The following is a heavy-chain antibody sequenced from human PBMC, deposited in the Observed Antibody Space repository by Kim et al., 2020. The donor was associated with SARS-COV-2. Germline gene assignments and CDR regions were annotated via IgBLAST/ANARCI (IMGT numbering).Heavy chain of an antibody. V-gene: IGHV1-3*01. CDR1: GYTFTSYA. Sequence: ASVKVSCKASGYTFTSYAMHWVRQAPGQRLEWMGWINAGNGNTKYSQKFQGRVTITRDTSASTAYMELSSLRSEDTAVYYCARGYDSSGYYWPINYWGQGTLVTVSS. J-gene: IGHJ4*02. CDR2: INAGNGNT. D-gene: IGHD3-22*01. CDR3: ARGYDSSGYYWPINY.